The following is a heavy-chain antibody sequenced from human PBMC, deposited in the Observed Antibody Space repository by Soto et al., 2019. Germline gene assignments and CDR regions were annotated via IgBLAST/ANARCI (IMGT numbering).Heavy chain of an antibody. V-gene: IGHV1-2*04. CDR3: ARDPGIAAAGVFDY. D-gene: IGHD6-13*01. Sequence: ASVKVSCKASGYAFTGYYMHWVRQAPGQGLEWMGWINPNSGGTNYAQKIQGWVTMTRDTSISTAYMELSRLRSDDTAVYYCARDPGIAAAGVFDYWGQGTLVTVSS. J-gene: IGHJ4*02. CDR1: GYAFTGYY. CDR2: INPNSGGT.